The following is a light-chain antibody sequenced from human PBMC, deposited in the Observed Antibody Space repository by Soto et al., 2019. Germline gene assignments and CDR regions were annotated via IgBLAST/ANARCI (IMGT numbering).Light chain of an antibody. CDR3: CSYAARFSV. V-gene: IGLV2-11*01. J-gene: IGLJ1*01. Sequence: QSGLTQPRSVSGSPGQSVTISCTGTSSDVGGYDYVSWYQQSPGKAPKFIIYDVSQRPSGVPDRFSGSKSGNTASLTISGLQAEQEADYYCCSYAARFSVFATGTKVTVL. CDR1: SSDVGGYDY. CDR2: DVS.